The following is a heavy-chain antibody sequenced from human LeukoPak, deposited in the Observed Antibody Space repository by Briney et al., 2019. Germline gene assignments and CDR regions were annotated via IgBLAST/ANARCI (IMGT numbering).Heavy chain of an antibody. CDR1: GYTFTGYY. CDR3: ARDVGSDILTGYLDY. Sequence: GASVKVSCKASGYTFTGYYMHWVRQAPGQGLEWMGWINPNSGGTNYAQKFQGRVTMTRDTSISTAYMELSRLRSDDTAVYYCARDVGSDILTGYLDYWGQGTLVTVSS. CDR2: INPNSGGT. V-gene: IGHV1-2*02. D-gene: IGHD3-9*01. J-gene: IGHJ4*02.